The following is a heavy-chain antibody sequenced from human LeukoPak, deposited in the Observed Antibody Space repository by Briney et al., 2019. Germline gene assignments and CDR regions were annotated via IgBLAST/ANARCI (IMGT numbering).Heavy chain of an antibody. V-gene: IGHV3-33*06. Sequence: GGSLRLSCAASGFTFSSYGMHWVRQAPGKGLEWVAVIWYDGSNKYYADSVKGRFTISRDNSKNTLYLQMNSLRAEDTAVYYCAKDYYYDSSGSESAFDIWGQGTMVTVSS. CDR3: AKDYYYDSSGSESAFDI. CDR2: IWYDGSNK. CDR1: GFTFSSYG. D-gene: IGHD3-22*01. J-gene: IGHJ3*02.